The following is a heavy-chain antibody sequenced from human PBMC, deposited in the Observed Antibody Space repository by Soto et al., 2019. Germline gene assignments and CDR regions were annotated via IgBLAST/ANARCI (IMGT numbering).Heavy chain of an antibody. Sequence: SETLSLTCTVSGGSISSANYYWSWIRQPPGKGLEWIGYIHHSGSAYYNPSLESQVIIFVDTSNNQFSLRLTSVTASDTAVYYCAREVIETTASDAFDIWGQGTMVTVSS. CDR3: AREVIETTASDAFDI. CDR2: IHHSGSA. V-gene: IGHV4-30-4*01. CDR1: GGSISSANYY. D-gene: IGHD2-21*01. J-gene: IGHJ3*02.